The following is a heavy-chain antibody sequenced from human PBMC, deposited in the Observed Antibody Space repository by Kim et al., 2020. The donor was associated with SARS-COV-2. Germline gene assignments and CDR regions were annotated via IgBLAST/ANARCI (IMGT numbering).Heavy chain of an antibody. V-gene: IGHV3-30*04. D-gene: IGHD6-13*01. CDR1: GFTFSSYA. Sequence: GSLRLSCAASGFTFSSYAMHWVRQAPGKGLEWVAVISYDGSNKYYADSVKGRFTISRDNSKNTLYLQMNSLRAEDTAVYYCARADSSSWYNFDYWGQGTLVTVSS. CDR3: ARADSSSWYNFDY. CDR2: ISYDGSNK. J-gene: IGHJ4*02.